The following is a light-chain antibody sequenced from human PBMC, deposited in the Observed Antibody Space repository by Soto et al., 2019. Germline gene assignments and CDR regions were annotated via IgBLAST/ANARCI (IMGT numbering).Light chain of an antibody. CDR2: RAS. Sequence: IYRASTLQGGVPSRFSGSGSGTEFTLTISSLQPDDCATYYCQQYDNNWTFGQGTKVDIK. CDR3: QQYDNNWT. J-gene: IGKJ1*01. V-gene: IGKV1-5*03.